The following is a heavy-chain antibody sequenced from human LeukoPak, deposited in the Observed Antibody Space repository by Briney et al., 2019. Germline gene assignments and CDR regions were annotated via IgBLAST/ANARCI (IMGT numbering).Heavy chain of an antibody. J-gene: IGHJ5*02. Sequence: GGSLRLSCAVSGLTFSSYAMSWVRQAPGKGLEWVSVISGNGDSTHYAESVKGRFTISRDNSKNTLFLQMNSLGAEDTAVYYCAKAPDHRAPNGYFDPWGQGTLVTVSS. D-gene: IGHD6-13*01. CDR3: AKAPDHRAPNGYFDP. V-gene: IGHV3-23*01. CDR1: GLTFSSYA. CDR2: ISGNGDST.